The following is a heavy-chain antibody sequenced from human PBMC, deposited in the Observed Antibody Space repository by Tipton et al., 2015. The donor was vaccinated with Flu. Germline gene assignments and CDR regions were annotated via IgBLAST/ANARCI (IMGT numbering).Heavy chain of an antibody. CDR3: ARASDTAMAYDY. J-gene: IGHJ4*02. Sequence: SLRLSCAASGFTFSSYGMRWVRQAPGKGLEWVAVIWYDGSNKYYADSVKGRFTISRDNSKNTLYLQMNSLRAEDTAVYYCARASDTAMAYDYWGQGTLVTVSS. V-gene: IGHV3-33*01. D-gene: IGHD5-18*01. CDR1: GFTFSSYG. CDR2: IWYDGSNK.